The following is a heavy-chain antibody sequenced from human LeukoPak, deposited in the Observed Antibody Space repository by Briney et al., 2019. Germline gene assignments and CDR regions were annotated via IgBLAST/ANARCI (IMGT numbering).Heavy chain of an antibody. J-gene: IGHJ3*02. Sequence: PSETLSLTCTVSGGSISSYYWSWIRQPPGKGLEWIGYIYYRGSTNYNPSLKSRVTISVDTSKNQFSLKLSSVTAADTAVYYCARGPYSGSYYSVNAFDIWGQGTMVTVSS. CDR2: IYYRGST. D-gene: IGHD1-26*01. CDR1: GGSISSYY. V-gene: IGHV4-59*01. CDR3: ARGPYSGSYYSVNAFDI.